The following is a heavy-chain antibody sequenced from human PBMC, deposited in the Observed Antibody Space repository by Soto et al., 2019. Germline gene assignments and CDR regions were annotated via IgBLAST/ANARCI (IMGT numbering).Heavy chain of an antibody. Sequence: QVQLVQSGAEVKKPGASVKVSCKASGYTFTGYYMHWVRQAPGQGLEWMGWINPNSGGTNYAQKFQGRVNMTRDTSISTAYMELSRMTSDDTAVYDCASEEVGAGYYGMDVWGQGTTVTVSS. CDR3: ASEEVGAGYYGMDV. V-gene: IGHV1-2*02. J-gene: IGHJ6*02. CDR1: GYTFTGYY. CDR2: INPNSGGT. D-gene: IGHD1-26*01.